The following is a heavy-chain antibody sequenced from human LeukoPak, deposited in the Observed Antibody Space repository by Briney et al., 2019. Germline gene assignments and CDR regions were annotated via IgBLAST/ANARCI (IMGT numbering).Heavy chain of an antibody. D-gene: IGHD3-10*01. Sequence: GGSVKVSCKASGYTFTSYDINWVRQATGQGLEWMGWMNPNSGNTGYAQKFQGRVTMTRNTSISTAYMELSSLRSEDTAVYYCARIRGSGSYYSFGYWGQGTLVTVSS. CDR2: MNPNSGNT. CDR1: GYTFTSYD. V-gene: IGHV1-8*01. CDR3: ARIRGSGSYYSFGY. J-gene: IGHJ4*02.